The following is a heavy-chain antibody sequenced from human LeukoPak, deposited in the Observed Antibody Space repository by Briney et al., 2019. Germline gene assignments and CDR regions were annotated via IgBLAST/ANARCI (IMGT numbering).Heavy chain of an antibody. CDR3: ARAYTIADQFDY. CDR2: IKQDGSEK. CDR1: GFNFSNYW. V-gene: IGHV3-7*01. D-gene: IGHD4-11*01. Sequence: GGSLRLSCAASGFNFSNYWMNWVRQAPGKGLEWVANIKQDGSEKNYVDSVKGRFTISRDDAKNSVYLQMNNLRAEDSAVYYCARAYTIADQFDYWGQGSLVTVSS. J-gene: IGHJ4*02.